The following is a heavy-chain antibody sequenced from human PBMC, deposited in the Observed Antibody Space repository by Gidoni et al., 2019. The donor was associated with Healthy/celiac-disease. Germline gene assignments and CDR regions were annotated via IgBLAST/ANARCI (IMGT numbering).Heavy chain of an antibody. D-gene: IGHD2-2*02. CDR1: GFTVSSNY. Sequence: EVQLVATGGGLIQPGGSMRLSCAASGFTVSSNYMSWVRQAPGKGLEWVSVIYSGCSTYYADSVKGRFTISRDNSKNTLYLQMNSLRAEDTAVYYCARGCSSTSCYIGAFDIWGQGTMVTVSS. V-gene: IGHV3-53*02. J-gene: IGHJ3*02. CDR2: IYSGCST. CDR3: ARGCSSTSCYIGAFDI.